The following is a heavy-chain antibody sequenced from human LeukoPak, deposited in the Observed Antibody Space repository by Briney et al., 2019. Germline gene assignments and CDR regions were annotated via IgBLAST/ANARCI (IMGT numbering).Heavy chain of an antibody. V-gene: IGHV3-23*01. CDR3: ARWYSGSYYFGY. J-gene: IGHJ4*02. CDR1: GFTFSSYA. D-gene: IGHD1-26*01. CDR2: ISGSGGST. Sequence: GSLRLSCAASGFTFSSYAMSWVRQAPGKGLEWVSAISGSGGSTYYADSVKGRFTISRDNSKNTLYLQMNSLRAEDTAVYYCARWYSGSYYFGYWGQGTLVTVSS.